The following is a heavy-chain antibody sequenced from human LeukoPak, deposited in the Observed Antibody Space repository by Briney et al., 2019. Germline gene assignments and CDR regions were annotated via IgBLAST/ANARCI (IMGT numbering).Heavy chain of an antibody. CDR3: AKSRGVITYYFDY. J-gene: IGHJ4*02. V-gene: IGHV3-21*04. CDR2: ISSSSSYI. D-gene: IGHD3-10*01. CDR1: GFTFSSYS. Sequence: GGSLRLSCAASGFTFSSYSMTWVRQAPGKGLEWVSSISSSSSYIYYADSVKGRFTISRDNAKNSLYLQMNSLRAEDTAVYYCAKSRGVITYYFDYWGQGTLVTVSS.